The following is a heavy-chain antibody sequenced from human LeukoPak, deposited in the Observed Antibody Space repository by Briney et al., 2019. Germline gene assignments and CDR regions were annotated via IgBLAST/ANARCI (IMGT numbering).Heavy chain of an antibody. Sequence: GESLKISCKSSGYSFTSLWNGWVRQMPGKGLGWMGIIYPGDSTTRYSPSFQGQVTISADKSISTAYLQWTSLKASDTAMYYCARHFPSSGSCYHSDFWGQPCLATVSS. CDR2: IYPGDSTT. D-gene: IGHD1-26*01. CDR3: ARHFPSSGSCYHSDF. J-gene: IGHJ4*02. CDR1: GYSFTSLW. V-gene: IGHV5-51*01.